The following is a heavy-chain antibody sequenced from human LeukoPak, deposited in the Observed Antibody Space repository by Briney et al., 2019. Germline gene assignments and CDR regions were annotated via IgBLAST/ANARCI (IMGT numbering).Heavy chain of an antibody. Sequence: SQTLSLTCTVSGGSISSGGYYWSWIRQHPGKGLEWIGYIYYSGSTYYNPSLKSRVTISVDTSKNQFSLKLSSVTAADTAVYYCARAALRYFDWSLRFSAFDIWGQGTMVTVSS. J-gene: IGHJ3*02. D-gene: IGHD3-9*01. V-gene: IGHV4-31*03. CDR1: GGSISSGGYY. CDR3: ARAALRYFDWSLRFSAFDI. CDR2: IYYSGST.